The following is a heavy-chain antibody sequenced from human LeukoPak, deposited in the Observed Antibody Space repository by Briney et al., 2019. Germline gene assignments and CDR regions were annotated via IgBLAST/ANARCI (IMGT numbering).Heavy chain of an antibody. CDR2: IYYSGST. V-gene: IGHV4-39*01. CDR1: GGSISSSSYY. CDR3: ATNPQGMATTHAFDI. Sequence: SETLSLTCTVSGGSISSSSYYWGRIRQPPGKGLEWIGSIYYSGSTYYNPSLKSRVTISVDTSKNQFSLKLSSVTAADTAVYYCATNPQGMATTHAFDIWGQGTMVTVSS. D-gene: IGHD5-24*01. J-gene: IGHJ3*02.